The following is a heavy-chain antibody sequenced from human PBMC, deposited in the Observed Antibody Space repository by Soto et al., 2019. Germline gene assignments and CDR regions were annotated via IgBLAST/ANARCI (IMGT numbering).Heavy chain of an antibody. Sequence: QVQLQESGPGLAKPSETLSRTCRVSGVSINSYWWSWIRQPAGKGLQWIGRVYSSGTTDYHHSLDSRSTLSVETSKIQCSLKLSSVTAAETAVYYCARDIGSYAYGEGYWGKGLQLTVS. J-gene: IGHJ4*02. CDR1: GVSINSYW. CDR3: ARDIGSYAYGEGY. CDR2: VYSSGTT. D-gene: IGHD3-10*01. V-gene: IGHV4-4*07.